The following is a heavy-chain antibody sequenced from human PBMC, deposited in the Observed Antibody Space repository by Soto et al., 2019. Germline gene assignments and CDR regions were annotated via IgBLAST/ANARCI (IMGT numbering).Heavy chain of an antibody. CDR3: ARDSSSSRSFDY. CDR1: GYPFTIYA. V-gene: IGHV1-3*01. Sequence: ASVKVSFKASGYPFTIYAIHWVRQAPGQSLEWMGWINPGNGDTKYSQIFQGRVTITWDTSARTAYMDLSSLISEDTADYYCARDSSSSRSFDYWGQGARVTVYS. J-gene: IGHJ4*02. D-gene: IGHD6-6*01. CDR2: INPGNGDT.